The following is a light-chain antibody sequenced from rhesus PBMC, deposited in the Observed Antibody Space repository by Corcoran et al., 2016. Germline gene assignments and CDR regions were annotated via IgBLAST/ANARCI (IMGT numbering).Light chain of an antibody. Sequence: DIQMTQSPSALSASVGDRVTISCRASQSIYSNLAWYQQKPGKAPTLLIYDASRLQTGIPSRFSGIGSGTDFTLSISSLQPEDSGTYFCQHYYDNPYTFGQGTKVDIK. CDR3: QHYYDNPYT. V-gene: IGKV1S12*01. J-gene: IGKJ2*01. CDR1: QSIYSN. CDR2: DAS.